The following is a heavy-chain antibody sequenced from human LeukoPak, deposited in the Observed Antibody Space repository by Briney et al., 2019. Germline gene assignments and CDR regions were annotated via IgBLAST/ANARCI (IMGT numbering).Heavy chain of an antibody. J-gene: IGHJ4*02. D-gene: IGHD6-19*01. CDR2: IRGSGGIT. V-gene: IGHV3-23*01. CDR1: GFAFSSFA. CDR3: AKDFLRWGSGWSGGVDY. Sequence: GGSLRLSCAASGFAFSSFAMSWVRQAPGKGLEWVSGIRGSGGITYYADSVKGCFTISRDNSKNTLYLQMDSLRAEDTAVYYCAKDFLRWGSGWSGGVDYWGQGSLVTVSS.